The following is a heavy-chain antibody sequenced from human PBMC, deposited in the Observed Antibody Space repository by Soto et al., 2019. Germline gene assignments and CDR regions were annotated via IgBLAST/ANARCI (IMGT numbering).Heavy chain of an antibody. Sequence: SVTVSCKASVDTFRNHAINWVRQAPGQGIEWVGGSLSIFGTANYAQKFQGRVTISADESTSTAYMELSSLRSEDTAVYYCARSPYYDRRGSDGHIFDFWGQGTPVTVSS. CDR2: SLSIFGTA. V-gene: IGHV1-69*13. CDR1: VDTFRNHA. J-gene: IGHJ4*02. D-gene: IGHD3-22*01. CDR3: ARSPYYDRRGSDGHIFDF.